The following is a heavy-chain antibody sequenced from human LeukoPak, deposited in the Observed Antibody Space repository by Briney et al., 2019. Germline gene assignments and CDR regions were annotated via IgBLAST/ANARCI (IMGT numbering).Heavy chain of an antibody. CDR2: IYYSGST. Sequence: PSETLSLTCTVYGGSISSRCSRWIRQPPGKGLECIGYIYYSGSTNYKHSLKSRVTISVDTSKNQFSMKLSSVTAADTAVYYCARSTRPPPTPPGLDPWGHGTLVTVSS. D-gene: IGHD1-1*01. CDR1: GGSISSRC. J-gene: IGHJ5*02. V-gene: IGHV4-59*11. CDR3: ARSTRPPPTPPGLDP.